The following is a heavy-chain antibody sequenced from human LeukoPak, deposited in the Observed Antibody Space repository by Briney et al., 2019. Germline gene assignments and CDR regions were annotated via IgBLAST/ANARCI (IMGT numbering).Heavy chain of an antibody. CDR1: GYTLTELS. Sequence: ASVKVSCTVSGYTLTELSMHWVRQAPGKGLEWMGGFDPEDGETIYAQKFQGRVTMTEDTSTDTAYMELSSLRSEDTAVYYCAPHRLGSYSGDYWGQGTLVTVSS. J-gene: IGHJ4*02. D-gene: IGHD1-26*01. V-gene: IGHV1-24*01. CDR3: APHRLGSYSGDY. CDR2: FDPEDGET.